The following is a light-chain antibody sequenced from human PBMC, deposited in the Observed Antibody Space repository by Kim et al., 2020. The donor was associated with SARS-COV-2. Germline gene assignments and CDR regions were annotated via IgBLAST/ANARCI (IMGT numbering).Light chain of an antibody. CDR3: QQYSSSSLT. V-gene: IGKV1-5*03. Sequence: DIQMTQSPSTLSASVGDRVTITCRASQSVSSWLAWYQQKPGKAPKLLIYKASTLESGAPSRFSGSGSMTEFTLTIRSLQPDDFATYYCQQYSSSSLTFGQGTKVDIK. CDR2: KAS. CDR1: QSVSSW. J-gene: IGKJ1*01.